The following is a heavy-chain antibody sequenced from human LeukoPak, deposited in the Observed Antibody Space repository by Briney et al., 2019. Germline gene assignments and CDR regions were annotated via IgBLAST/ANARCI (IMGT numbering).Heavy chain of an antibody. D-gene: IGHD5-18*01. CDR2: ITLISGSI. CDR1: GFTFDDYA. CDR3: AKDILNLGYNVFDI. Sequence: GGSLRLSCGASGFTFDDYAMHWVRQAPGKGREWVSGITLISGSIVYAASVKGRFPISRNHAKNSMYLQMNSLRAEDTALYDCAKDILNLGYNVFDIWGQGTMVTVSS. J-gene: IGHJ3*02. V-gene: IGHV3-9*01.